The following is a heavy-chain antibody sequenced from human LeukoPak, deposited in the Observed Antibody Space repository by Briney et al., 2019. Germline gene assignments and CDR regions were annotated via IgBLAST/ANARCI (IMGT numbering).Heavy chain of an antibody. D-gene: IGHD3-22*01. CDR1: GFTFSSYA. V-gene: IGHV3-64*01. CDR2: ISSNGGST. J-gene: IGHJ4*02. CDR3: ASARDSSGYYLY. Sequence: PGGSLRLSCAASGFTFSSYAMHWVRQAPGKGLEYVSAISSNGGSTYYANSVKGRFTISRDNSKNTLYLQMGSLRAEDIAVYYCASARDSSGYYLYWGQGTLVTVSS.